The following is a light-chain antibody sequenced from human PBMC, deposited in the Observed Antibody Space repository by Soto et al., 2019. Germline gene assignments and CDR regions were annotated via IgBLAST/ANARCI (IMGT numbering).Light chain of an antibody. CDR3: QQRSNWPPMYT. CDR1: QSVSSY. CDR2: GAS. Sequence: EIVLTQSPATLSLSPGERATLSCRASQSVSSYLAWYQQKPGQAPRLLIYGASNRATGIPARFSGSGSGPDFTLTISSLEPEDFAVYYCQQRSNWPPMYTFGQGTKLEI. V-gene: IGKV3-11*01. J-gene: IGKJ2*01.